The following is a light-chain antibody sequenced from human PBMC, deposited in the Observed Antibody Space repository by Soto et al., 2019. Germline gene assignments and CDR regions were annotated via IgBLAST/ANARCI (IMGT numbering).Light chain of an antibody. CDR2: GAS. Sequence: EIVLTQSPGTLSLSPGERATLSGRASQSVSSSYLAGYQQKPGQAPRLLIYGASSRATGVPDRFSGSGSGTDFTLTIIRLEPEDFAVYYCQQYGSSPLLTFGGGTNVEIK. J-gene: IGKJ4*01. CDR3: QQYGSSPLLT. V-gene: IGKV3-20*01. CDR1: QSVSSSY.